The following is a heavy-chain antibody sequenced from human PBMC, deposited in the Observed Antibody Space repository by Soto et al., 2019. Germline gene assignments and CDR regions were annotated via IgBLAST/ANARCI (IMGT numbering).Heavy chain of an antibody. V-gene: IGHV4-34*01. Sequence: PSETLSLTCAVYGGSFSGYYWSWIRQPPGKGLEWIGEINHSGSTNYNPSLKSRVTISVDTSKNQFSLKLSSVTAADTAVYYCAREPFLPRARHDYWGQGALVTVSS. CDR2: INHSGST. CDR1: GGSFSGYY. CDR3: AREPFLPRARHDY. J-gene: IGHJ4*02. D-gene: IGHD3-16*01.